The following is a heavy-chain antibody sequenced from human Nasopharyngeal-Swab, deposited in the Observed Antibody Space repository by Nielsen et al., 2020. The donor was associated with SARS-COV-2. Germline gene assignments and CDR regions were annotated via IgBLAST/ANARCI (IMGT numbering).Heavy chain of an antibody. CDR3: VRRKREEVRGVRYYFDY. CDR2: IYYSGST. V-gene: IGHV4-39*01. Sequence: RQAPGKGLGWFGSIYYSGSTYYNPSLKSRVTISVDTSKNQFSLKLSSVTAADTAVYYCVRRKREEVRGVRYYFDYWGQGTLVTVSS. J-gene: IGHJ4*02. D-gene: IGHD3-10*01.